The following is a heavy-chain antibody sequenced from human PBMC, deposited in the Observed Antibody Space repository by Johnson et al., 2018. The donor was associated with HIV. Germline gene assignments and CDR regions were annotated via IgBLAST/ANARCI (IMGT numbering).Heavy chain of an antibody. CDR2: IWYDETNK. D-gene: IGHD2-21*02. J-gene: IGHJ3*02. Sequence: QVQLVESGGGLIQPGGSLRLSCAASGFTFSKYGMHWVRQAPGKGLEWVAVIWYDETNKYYADSVKGRLTISRDNSKNSLYLQMISLIAEDTPVYYCAREMTHDDAFDIWGQGTMVTVSS. CDR3: AREMTHDDAFDI. CDR1: GFTFSKYG. V-gene: IGHV3-33*08.